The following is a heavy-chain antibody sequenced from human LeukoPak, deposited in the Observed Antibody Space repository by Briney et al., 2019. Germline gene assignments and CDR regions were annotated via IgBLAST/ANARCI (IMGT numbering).Heavy chain of an antibody. CDR2: ISSSGSTI. D-gene: IGHD5-12*01. Sequence: PGGSLRLSCAASGFTFSSYEMNWVRQAPGKGLEWVSCISSSGSTIYYADSVKGRFTISRDNAKNSLYLQMNSLRAEDTAVYYCAAFSKRESGYDPYYYYGMDVWGKGTTVTVSS. J-gene: IGHJ6*04. CDR3: AAFSKRESGYDPYYYYGMDV. CDR1: GFTFSSYE. V-gene: IGHV3-48*03.